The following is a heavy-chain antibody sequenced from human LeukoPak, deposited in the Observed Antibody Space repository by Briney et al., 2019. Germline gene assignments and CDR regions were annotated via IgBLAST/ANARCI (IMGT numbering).Heavy chain of an antibody. Sequence: PGRSLGLSCAASGFTFSIYGMHWVRQAQGKGLEWVALTWYDGSNKNYADSVKGRFTISRDNSKNTLYLQMNSLRGEDTAVYYCARGTIITKVRGVPDYWGQGTLVTVSS. J-gene: IGHJ4*02. CDR3: ARGTIITKVRGVPDY. CDR2: TWYDGSNK. CDR1: GFTFSIYG. D-gene: IGHD3-10*01. V-gene: IGHV3-33*01.